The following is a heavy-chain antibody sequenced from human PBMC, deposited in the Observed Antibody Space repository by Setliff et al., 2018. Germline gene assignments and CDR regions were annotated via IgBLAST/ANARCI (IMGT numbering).Heavy chain of an antibody. J-gene: IGHJ3*02. CDR1: GGSISGGGHY. Sequence: PSETLSLTCTVSGGSISGGGHYWSWIRQHPRKGLEWIGYIYYSGSTNYTPSLKSRVTLSVDTSRNHFSLKLNSVTAADTAVYYCARSGYYSIDAFDIWGQGTMVTVSS. V-gene: IGHV4-31*02. D-gene: IGHD3-22*01. CDR2: IYYSGST. CDR3: ARSGYYSIDAFDI.